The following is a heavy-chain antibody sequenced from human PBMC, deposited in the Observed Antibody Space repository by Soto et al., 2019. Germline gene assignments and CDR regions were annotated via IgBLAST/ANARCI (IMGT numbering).Heavy chain of an antibody. CDR3: TTDSSIAIRPVRLDY. CDR2: VKSKRHGGTT. CDR1: GFTFSNAW. V-gene: IGHV3-15*07. J-gene: IGHJ4*01. D-gene: IGHD2-2*02. Sequence: EVQLVESGGGLVKPGGSLTLSCAASGFTFSNAWINWVRQAPGKGLEWVGRVKSKRHGGTTDFAESVKGRFAISRDDSISKAFMPMNSLKIEDTAVYYCTTDSSIAIRPVRLDYWGHGTLVTVSS.